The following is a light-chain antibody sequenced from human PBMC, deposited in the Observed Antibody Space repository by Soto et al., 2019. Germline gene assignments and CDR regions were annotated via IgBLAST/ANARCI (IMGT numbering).Light chain of an antibody. CDR2: GAS. V-gene: IGKV3-20*01. CDR1: QSVTSSY. J-gene: IGKJ1*01. Sequence: DIVLTQSPGTLSLSPGERATLSCRSSQSVTSSYLAWYQQKPGQAPRLLIYGASSRATGIPDRFSGSGSGTDFTLTISRLEPEDFVVYYCQQYGRSRTFGQGTKVEIK. CDR3: QQYGRSRT.